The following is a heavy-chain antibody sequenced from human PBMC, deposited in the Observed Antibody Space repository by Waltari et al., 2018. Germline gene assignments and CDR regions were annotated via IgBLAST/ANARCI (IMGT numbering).Heavy chain of an antibody. J-gene: IGHJ4*02. Sequence: EVQLVQSGGGLVQPGGSLRLSWLVSGFSVTTNSMTWVRQAPGKGLECVSTMYSGGSTYYADSVKGRLTISRDTSTNMVYLHMTNLRVEDTAVYYCATDRMSTTAFDYWGQGTLVTVSS. D-gene: IGHD1-1*01. CDR3: ATDRMSTTAFDY. V-gene: IGHV3-66*01. CDR2: MYSGGST. CDR1: GFSVTTNS.